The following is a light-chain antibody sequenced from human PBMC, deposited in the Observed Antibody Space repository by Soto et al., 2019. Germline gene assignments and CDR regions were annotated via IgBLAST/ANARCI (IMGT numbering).Light chain of an antibody. V-gene: IGKV1-5*01. CDR3: QQYNSYS. CDR1: QSISNW. J-gene: IGKJ1*01. Sequence: IPLTQSPSTLPASVGDRVTLTCRASQSISNWLAWYQQKPGTAPTLLIYHASILYTAVPSRFSGNGSGTEFTLTISILKPGDFATYYCQQYNSYSFGQGSRVEI. CDR2: HAS.